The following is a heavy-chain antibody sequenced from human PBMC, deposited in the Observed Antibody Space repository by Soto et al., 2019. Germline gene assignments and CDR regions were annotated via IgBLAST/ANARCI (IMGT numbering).Heavy chain of an antibody. CDR2: INAGNGNT. D-gene: IGHD3-16*01. CDR1: GYTFTSYA. CDR3: ARDSTGGGGY. J-gene: IGHJ4*02. Sequence: QVQLVQSGAEVKKPGASVKVYCKASGYTFTSYAMHWVRQAPGQRLEWMGWINAGNGNTKYSQKFQGRVTITRDTSASTAYMELRSLRSEDTAVYYCARDSTGGGGYWGQGTLVTVSS. V-gene: IGHV1-3*01.